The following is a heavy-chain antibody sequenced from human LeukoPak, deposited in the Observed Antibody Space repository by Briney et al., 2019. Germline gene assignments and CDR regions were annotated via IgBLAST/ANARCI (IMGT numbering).Heavy chain of an antibody. D-gene: IGHD4-11*01. CDR3: AREGGQYSNYHWYYFDH. J-gene: IGHJ4*02. Sequence: PSQTLSLICTVSGGSISSGGYYWSWIRQHPGKGLEWIGYVYYSVSTYYNPSLKSRVTISVDTSKNQFSLKLSSVTAADTAVYYCAREGGQYSNYHWYYFDHWGQGTLVTVSS. CDR1: GGSISSGGYY. CDR2: VYYSVST. V-gene: IGHV4-31*03.